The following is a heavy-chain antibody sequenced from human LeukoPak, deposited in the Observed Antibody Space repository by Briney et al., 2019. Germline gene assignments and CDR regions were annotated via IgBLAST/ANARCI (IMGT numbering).Heavy chain of an antibody. CDR2: IIPILGIA. CDR3: ARVPGYGDYYHYFDY. CDR1: GGTFSSYA. V-gene: IGHV1-69*04. D-gene: IGHD4-17*01. J-gene: IGHJ4*02. Sequence: SVKVSCKASGGTFSSYAISWVRPAPGQGLEWMGRIIPILGIANYAQKFQGRVTITADKSTSTAYMELSSLRSEDTAVYYCARVPGYGDYYHYFDYWGQGTLVTVSS.